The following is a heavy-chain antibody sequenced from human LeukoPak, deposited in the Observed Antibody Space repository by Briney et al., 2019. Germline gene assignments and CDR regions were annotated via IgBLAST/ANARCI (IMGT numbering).Heavy chain of an antibody. CDR2: IYPGDSDT. CDR1: GYSSTTYW. CDR3: ARQQVAYYYYYGMDV. J-gene: IGHJ6*04. D-gene: IGHD2-15*01. V-gene: IGHV5-51*01. Sequence: GESLKISCKVSGYSSTTYWITWVRQTPDKGLEWMGIIYPGDSDTRYSPSFQGQVTISADKSISTAFLQWSSLKASDTAMYYCARQQVAYYYYYGMDVWGKGTTVTASS.